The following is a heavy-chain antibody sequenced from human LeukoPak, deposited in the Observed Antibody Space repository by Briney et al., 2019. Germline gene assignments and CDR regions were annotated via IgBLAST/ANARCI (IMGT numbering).Heavy chain of an antibody. J-gene: IGHJ4*02. CDR3: AAPGKGGYGPSTVDC. CDR1: GGTFSSYA. V-gene: IGHV1-69*13. CDR2: IIPIFGTA. D-gene: IGHD5-12*01. Sequence: SVKVSCKASGGTFSSYAISWVRQAPGQGLEWMGGIIPIFGTANYAQKFQGRVTITADESTSTAYVELSSLRSEDTAVYYCAAPGKGGYGPSTVDCWGQGTLVTVSS.